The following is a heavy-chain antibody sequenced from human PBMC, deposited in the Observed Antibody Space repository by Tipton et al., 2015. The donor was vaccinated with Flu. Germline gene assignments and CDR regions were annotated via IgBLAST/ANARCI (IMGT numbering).Heavy chain of an antibody. J-gene: IGHJ5*01. D-gene: IGHD4-11*01. CDR3: ARRDYSNYVSEPKNWFDS. V-gene: IGHV4-39*07. CDR2: IFHSGNP. CDR1: GSSIRSSNYF. Sequence: TLSLTCSVSGSSIRSSNYFWGWIRQPPGKGLEWIGNIFHSGNPYHNPSLKSRVSISVDTSKNHFSLKLTSVTAADTAVYYCARRDYSNYVSEPKNWFDSWGQGVLVIVSS.